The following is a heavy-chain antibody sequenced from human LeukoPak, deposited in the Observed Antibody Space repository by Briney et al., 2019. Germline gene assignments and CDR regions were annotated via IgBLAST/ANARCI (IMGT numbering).Heavy chain of an antibody. CDR3: ARGWVATTSYYYYGIDV. Sequence: PSETLSLTCAVYGGSFSGYYWNWIRQPPGKGLEWLGEINHSGSTNYNPSLKSRVTILVDTSKNQFSLKLSSVTAADTAVYYCARGWVATTSYYYYGIDVWGKGTTVTVSS. D-gene: IGHD1-14*01. CDR2: INHSGST. J-gene: IGHJ6*04. V-gene: IGHV4-34*01. CDR1: GGSFSGYY.